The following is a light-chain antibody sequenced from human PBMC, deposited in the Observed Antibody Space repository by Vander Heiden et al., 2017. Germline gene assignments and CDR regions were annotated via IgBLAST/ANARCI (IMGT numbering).Light chain of an antibody. CDR3: QQYNSTPPT. Sequence: IVMAQFPAPRAGSRGERAAINCTCRHSVLYSYNNSNYLAWYQQKPGKAPKLLIYWASTRESGVPDRFSGSGSGTDFTLTISSLQAEDVAVYYCQQYNSTPPTFGRGTKVEIK. CDR2: WAS. J-gene: IGKJ4*01. V-gene: IGKV4-1*01. CDR1: HSVLYSYNNSNY.